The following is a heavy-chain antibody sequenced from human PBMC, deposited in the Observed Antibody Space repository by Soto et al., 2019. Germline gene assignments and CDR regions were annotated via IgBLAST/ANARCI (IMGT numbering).Heavy chain of an antibody. CDR2: IYPGDSDT. CDR3: AIRSSWYRDAFDI. CDR1: GYSFTSYW. J-gene: IGHJ3*02. D-gene: IGHD6-13*01. V-gene: IGHV5-51*01. Sequence: GESLKISCKGSGYSFTSYWIGWVRQMPGKGLEWMGIIYPGDSDTRYSPPFQGQVTISADKSISTAYLQWSSLKASDTAMYYCAIRSSWYRDAFDIWGQGTMVTVSS.